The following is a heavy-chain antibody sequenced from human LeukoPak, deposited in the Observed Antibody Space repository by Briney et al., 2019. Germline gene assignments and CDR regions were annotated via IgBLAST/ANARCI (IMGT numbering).Heavy chain of an antibody. J-gene: IGHJ4*02. V-gene: IGHV4-39*07. Sequence: SETLSLTCTVSGGSISSSSYYWGWIRQPPGKGLEWIGSIYYRGSTYYNPSLKSRVTISLDTSKDQFSLKLSSVTAADTAVYYCARDNTMIVVDEYYFDYWGQGTLVTVSS. CDR2: IYYRGST. D-gene: IGHD3-22*01. CDR1: GGSISSSSYY. CDR3: ARDNTMIVVDEYYFDY.